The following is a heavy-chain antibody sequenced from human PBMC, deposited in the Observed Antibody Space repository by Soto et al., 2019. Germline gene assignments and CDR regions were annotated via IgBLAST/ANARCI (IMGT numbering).Heavy chain of an antibody. V-gene: IGHV3-64D*06. CDR1: GFTFSSYA. Sequence: GGSLRLSCSASGFTFSSYAMHWVRQAPGKGLEYVSAISSNGGSTYYADSVKGRFTISRDNSKNTLYLQMSSLRAEDTAVYYCVKGYNWNPTCWFDPWGQGTLVTVSS. CDR3: VKGYNWNPTCWFDP. J-gene: IGHJ5*02. D-gene: IGHD1-20*01. CDR2: ISSNGGST.